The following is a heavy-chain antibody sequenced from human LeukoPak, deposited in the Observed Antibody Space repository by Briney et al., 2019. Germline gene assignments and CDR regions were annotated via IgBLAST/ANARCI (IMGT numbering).Heavy chain of an antibody. CDR3: ASDIAARPSWFDP. CDR1: GFTFSSYS. D-gene: IGHD6-6*01. CDR2: ISSSSSYI. V-gene: IGHV3-21*01. J-gene: IGHJ5*02. Sequence: GSLRLSCAASGFTFSSYSMNWVRQAPGKGLEWVSSISSSSSYIYYADSVKGRFTISRDNAKNSLYLQMNSLRAEDTAVYYCASDIAARPSWFDPWGQGTLVTVSS.